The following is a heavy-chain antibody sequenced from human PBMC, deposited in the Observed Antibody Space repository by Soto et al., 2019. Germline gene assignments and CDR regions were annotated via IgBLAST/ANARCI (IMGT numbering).Heavy chain of an antibody. CDR1: GGTFSSYT. V-gene: IGHV1-69*02. Sequence: QVQLVQSGAEVKKPGSSVKVSCKASGGTFSSYTISWVRQAPGQGLEWMGRIIPILGIANYAQKFQGRVTITADKSTSTAYMELSRLRSEDTAVYYCASRYYYGSGSPLAYWGQGTLVTVSS. CDR2: IIPILGIA. D-gene: IGHD3-10*01. CDR3: ASRYYYGSGSPLAY. J-gene: IGHJ4*02.